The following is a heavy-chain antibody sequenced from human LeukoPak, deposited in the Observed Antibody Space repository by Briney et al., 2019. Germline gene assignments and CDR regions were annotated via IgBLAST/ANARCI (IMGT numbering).Heavy chain of an antibody. Sequence: SETLSLTCTVSGASISRSSYYWSWIRQPPGKGLEWIGYIYYSGSTNYNPSLKSRVTISVDTSKNQFSLKLSSVTAADTAVYYCARSYYYGSGSYGMDVWGQGTTVTVSS. V-gene: IGHV4-61*01. CDR3: ARSYYYGSGSYGMDV. CDR2: IYYSGST. CDR1: GASISRSSYY. D-gene: IGHD3-10*01. J-gene: IGHJ6*02.